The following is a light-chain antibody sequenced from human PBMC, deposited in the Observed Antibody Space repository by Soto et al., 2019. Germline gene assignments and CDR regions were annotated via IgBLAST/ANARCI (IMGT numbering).Light chain of an antibody. CDR3: QQYGTSPPLT. CDR1: QSVSSSY. V-gene: IGKV3-20*01. Sequence: EIVLTQSPGTLSLSPGERATLSCRASQSVSSSYLAWYQQKPGQAPRLLIYGASNRATGIPDRFSGSGSATDFTLTISRLEPEDFAVYYCQQYGTSPPLTFGGGTKGNIK. CDR2: GAS. J-gene: IGKJ4*01.